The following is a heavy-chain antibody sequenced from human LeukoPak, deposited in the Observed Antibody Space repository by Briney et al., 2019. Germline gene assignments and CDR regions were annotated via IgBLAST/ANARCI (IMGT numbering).Heavy chain of an antibody. CDR1: GGSISSSSYY. V-gene: IGHV4-39*01. CDR2: IYYSGST. Sequence: PSETLSLTCTVSGGSISSSSYYWGWIRQPPGKGLEWIGSIYYSGSTYYNPSLKSRVTISVDTSKNQFSLKLSSVTAADTAVYYCARRGRITIFGVPQNQAWFDPWGQGTLVTVSS. CDR3: ARRGRITIFGVPQNQAWFDP. J-gene: IGHJ5*02. D-gene: IGHD3-3*01.